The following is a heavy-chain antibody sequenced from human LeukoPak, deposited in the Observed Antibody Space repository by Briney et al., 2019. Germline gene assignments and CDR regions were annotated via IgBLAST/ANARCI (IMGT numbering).Heavy chain of an antibody. D-gene: IGHD1-26*01. CDR3: AKGPSSGSYYFDY. Sequence: GGYLRLSCAASGFTFDDYAMHWVRQAPGKGLEWVSGISWNSSSIGYADSVKGRFTISRDNAKNSLYLQMNSLRAEDMALYYCAKGPSSGSYYFDYWGQGTLVTVSS. V-gene: IGHV3-9*03. CDR1: GFTFDDYA. CDR2: ISWNSSSI. J-gene: IGHJ4*02.